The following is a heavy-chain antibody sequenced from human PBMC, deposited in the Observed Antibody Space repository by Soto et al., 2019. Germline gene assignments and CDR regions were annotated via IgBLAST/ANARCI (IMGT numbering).Heavy chain of an antibody. Sequence: ASVKVSCKTSGSTFNNFYIHWVREPPGQGLEWLGWINPNSGDTHYGQHFQGRVTLIADTSINTAYLQWSSLRASDTAIYYCARHGKLSSMTNYFDSWGQGALVTVSS. CDR1: GSTFNNFY. J-gene: IGHJ4*02. CDR2: INPNSGDT. V-gene: IGHV1-2*02. CDR3: ARHGKLSSMTNYFDS. D-gene: IGHD1-1*01.